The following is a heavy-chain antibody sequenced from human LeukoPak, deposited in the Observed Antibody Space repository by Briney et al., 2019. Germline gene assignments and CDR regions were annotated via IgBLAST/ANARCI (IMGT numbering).Heavy chain of an antibody. D-gene: IGHD1-26*01. J-gene: IGHJ4*02. CDR2: ISYDGSNK. CDR3: ARDRYRYSGSYLGSLDY. CDR1: GFTSSSYA. V-gene: IGHV3-30*04. Sequence: GGSLRLSCAASGFTSSSYAMHWVRQAPGKGLEWVAVISYDGSNKYYADSVKGRFTISRDNSKNTLYLQMNSLRAEDTAVYYCARDRYRYSGSYLGSLDYWGQGTLVTVSS.